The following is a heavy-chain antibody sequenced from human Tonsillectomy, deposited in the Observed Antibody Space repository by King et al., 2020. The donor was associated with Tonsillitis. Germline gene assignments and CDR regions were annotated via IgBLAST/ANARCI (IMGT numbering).Heavy chain of an antibody. D-gene: IGHD5-12*01. Sequence: VQLVESGGGRVQRGGSLRLSCAASGFTLGTYAMSWVRQAPGKGLEWVSVISGSGTTTYYTDSVKGRFSISRDNSRNTLYLQVNSLRAEDTAVYYCAKDWGGFSGYDFDYWGKGTLVTVSS. CDR3: AKDWGGFSGYDFDY. CDR2: ISGSGTTT. CDR1: GFTLGTYA. V-gene: IGHV3-23*04. J-gene: IGHJ4*02.